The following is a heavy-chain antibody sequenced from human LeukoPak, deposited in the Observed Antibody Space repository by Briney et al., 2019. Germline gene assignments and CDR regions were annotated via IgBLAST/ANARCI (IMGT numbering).Heavy chain of an antibody. CDR3: ARYFGGKSRGIYYYYGMDV. J-gene: IGHJ6*02. Sequence: GASVKVSCKASGYTFTSYYLHWVRQAPGQGLEWMGIINPSGGSTSYAQKFQGRVTMTRDTSTSTVYMELSSLRSEDTAVYYCARYFGGKSRGIYYYYGMDVWGQGTTVTVSS. CDR1: GYTFTSYY. V-gene: IGHV1-46*01. D-gene: IGHD2-15*01. CDR2: INPSGGST.